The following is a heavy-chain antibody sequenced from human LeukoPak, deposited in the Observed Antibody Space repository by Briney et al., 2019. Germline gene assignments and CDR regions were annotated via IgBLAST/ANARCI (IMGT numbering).Heavy chain of an antibody. Sequence: GGSLRLSCAASGFTFSTHAMSWVRQAPGKGLEWVSSLSGDGSTTYHADSVKGRFTISRDNSRSTLYLQVNNLSAEDTAVYYCARGTSLGRPGTYYFDYWGQGALVTVSS. J-gene: IGHJ4*02. CDR2: LSGDGSTT. CDR1: GFTFSTHA. CDR3: ARGTSLGRPGTYYFDY. V-gene: IGHV3-23*01. D-gene: IGHD1/OR15-1a*01.